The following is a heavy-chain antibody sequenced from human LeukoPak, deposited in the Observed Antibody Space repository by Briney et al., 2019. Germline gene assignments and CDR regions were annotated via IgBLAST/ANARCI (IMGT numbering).Heavy chain of an antibody. J-gene: IGHJ3*02. D-gene: IGHD6-13*01. Sequence: SETLSLTCTVSGGSINSYHWSWIRQPPGKGLEWIGYIYYSGSTNYNPSLKSRLTISVDTSKNQFSLKLSSVTAADTAVYYCARHIYGSWDGAFDIWGQGTMVTVSS. CDR1: GGSINSYH. V-gene: IGHV4-59*08. CDR2: IYYSGST. CDR3: ARHIYGSWDGAFDI.